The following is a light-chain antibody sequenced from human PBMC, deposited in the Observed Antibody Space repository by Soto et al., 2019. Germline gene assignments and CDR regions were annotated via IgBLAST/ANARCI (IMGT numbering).Light chain of an antibody. Sequence: DIVMTQPPDSLAVSLGERASINCTSSQSVLYSSANKDYIAWYQQKPGQPPKLLIYWASTRQSGVPERFSGSGSGTDFTLTITSLQAGDVAVYYCQQYHSTPITFGQGTRLEIK. CDR3: QQYHSTPIT. CDR2: WAS. J-gene: IGKJ5*01. CDR1: QSVLYSSANKDY. V-gene: IGKV4-1*01.